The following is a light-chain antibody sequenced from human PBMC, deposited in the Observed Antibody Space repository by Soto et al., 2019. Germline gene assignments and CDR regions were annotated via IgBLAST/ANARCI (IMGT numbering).Light chain of an antibody. CDR1: QSVSSY. Sequence: ESVLTQSPATLSLSPGERATLSFRASQSVSSYLAWYQQKPGQAPRLLIYGASTRATGIPDRFSGSGSGTDFTLTISRLEPEDFAVYYCQQYDTSPRTFGQGTKVDIK. CDR2: GAS. CDR3: QQYDTSPRT. V-gene: IGKV3-20*01. J-gene: IGKJ1*01.